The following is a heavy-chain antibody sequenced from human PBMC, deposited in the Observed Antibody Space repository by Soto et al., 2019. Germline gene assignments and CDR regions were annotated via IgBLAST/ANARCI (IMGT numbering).Heavy chain of an antibody. V-gene: IGHV1-69*06. CDR1: GGTLSTNA. CDR2: IIPMFGSA. D-gene: IGHD6-19*01. Sequence: QVQLVQSGAEVKKAGSSVKVSCKASGGTLSTNAISWVRQAPGQGLEWMGAIIPMFGSAKYAQKFLGRVTITADNPTSTIYIDMISLTSAATAVYYCPRGGFVAGLYNAMDAWGQGTTVAVSS. J-gene: IGHJ6*02. CDR3: PRGGFVAGLYNAMDA.